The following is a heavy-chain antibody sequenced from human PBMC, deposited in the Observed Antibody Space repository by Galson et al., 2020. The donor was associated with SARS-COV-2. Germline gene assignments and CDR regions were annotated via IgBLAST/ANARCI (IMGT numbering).Heavy chain of an antibody. CDR3: TTVPLSIGELLNYYYGMDV. CDR1: GFTFSNAW. D-gene: IGHD3-10*01. Sequence: GGSLRLSCAASGFTFSNAWMSWVRQAPGKGLEWVGRIKSKTDGGTTDYAAPVTGRFTIARDDSKNTLYLQMNSLKTEDTAVYYCTTVPLSIGELLNYYYGMDVWGQGTTVTV. J-gene: IGHJ6*02. CDR2: IKSKTDGGTT. V-gene: IGHV3-15*01.